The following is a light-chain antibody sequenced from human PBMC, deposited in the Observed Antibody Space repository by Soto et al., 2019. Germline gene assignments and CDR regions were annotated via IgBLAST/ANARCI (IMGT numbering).Light chain of an antibody. CDR1: SSDVGGYNY. J-gene: IGLJ2*01. CDR2: DVS. Sequence: QSVLTQPASVSGSPGQSITISCTGTSSDVGGYNYVSWYQHHPGKAPKLMIYDVSNRPSGVSNRFSGSKSGNTASLTISGLQAEDEADYYCSSYTSSNIQVFGGGTKVTVL. CDR3: SSYTSSNIQV. V-gene: IGLV2-14*03.